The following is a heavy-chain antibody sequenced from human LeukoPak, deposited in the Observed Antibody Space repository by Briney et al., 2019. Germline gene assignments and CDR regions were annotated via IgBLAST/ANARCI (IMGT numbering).Heavy chain of an antibody. Sequence: SETLSLTCIVSGGSITPYFWSWIRQPPGKGLEWVGYIFFTGSTEYNPSFKSRVTISMVTSKNQFCLRLTSVTAADTAVYYCARRSGMYGYYMDVWGKGTTVTVSS. D-gene: IGHD2-8*01. CDR1: GGSITPYF. CDR2: IFFTGST. CDR3: ARRSGMYGYYMDV. V-gene: IGHV4-59*01. J-gene: IGHJ6*03.